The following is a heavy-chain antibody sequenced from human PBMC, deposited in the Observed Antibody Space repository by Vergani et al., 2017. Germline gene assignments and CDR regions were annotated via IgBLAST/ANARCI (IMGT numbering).Heavy chain of an antibody. CDR3: ARDRGFYYTSERSVYSYYGVDV. CDR1: GESFSGHY. CDR2: MSYSGTT. Sequence: QVHLQQWGTGLLKPSETLSLTCEVQGESFSGHYWSWIRQPPGKALEWIGFMSYSGTTYYNPSLKSRAIISIDTSKNQFSLNLSSVTAADTAVFYCARDRGFYYTSERSVYSYYGVDVWGQGTTVIVSS. J-gene: IGHJ6*02. V-gene: IGHV4-34*11. D-gene: IGHD3-10*01.